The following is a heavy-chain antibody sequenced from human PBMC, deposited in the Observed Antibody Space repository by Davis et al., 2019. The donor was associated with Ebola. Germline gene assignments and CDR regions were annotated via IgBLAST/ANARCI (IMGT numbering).Heavy chain of an antibody. CDR2: ISGSGGST. CDR1: GFTFSSYA. CDR3: AKSFSSSPRLRYYYGMDV. D-gene: IGHD6-6*01. V-gene: IGHV3-23*01. J-gene: IGHJ6*02. Sequence: GESLKISCAASGFTFSSYAMSWVRQAPGKGLEWVSAISGSGGSTYYADSVKGRFTISRDNSKNTLYLQMNSLRAEDTAVYYCAKSFSSSPRLRYYYGMDVWGQGTTVTVSS.